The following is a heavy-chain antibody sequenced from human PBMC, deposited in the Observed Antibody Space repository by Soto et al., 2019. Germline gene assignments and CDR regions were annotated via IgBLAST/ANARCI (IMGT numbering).Heavy chain of an antibody. D-gene: IGHD2-21*02. CDR2: IYGDVDK. CDR3: AHSRCGGDSLRYYSSHYYYGMDV. V-gene: IGHV2-5*02. CDR1: GFSLNTGGLG. Sequence: QITLKESGPTLVKPTQTLTLTCTFSGFSLNTGGLGVGWIRQPPGKALEWLALIYGDVDKRYSPSLKSRLNNNTPTTNTQVVLTVTNMDPVDTATYYCAHSRCGGDSLRYYSSHYYYGMDVWGQGTTVTVSS. J-gene: IGHJ6*02.